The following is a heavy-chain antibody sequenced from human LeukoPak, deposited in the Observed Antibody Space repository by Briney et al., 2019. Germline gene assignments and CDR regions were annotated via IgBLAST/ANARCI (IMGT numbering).Heavy chain of an antibody. J-gene: IGHJ3*02. CDR2: IYPGDSDT. CDR1: GYSFSTFW. Sequence: GESLKISCKGSGYSFSTFWIGWVRQVPGKDLEWMGIIYPGDSDTRYSPSFQGQVTFSADKSINTAYLQWSSLKASDSAMYYCASITAVAHAFNIWGQGTLVTVSS. D-gene: IGHD4-23*01. V-gene: IGHV5-51*01. CDR3: ASITAVAHAFNI.